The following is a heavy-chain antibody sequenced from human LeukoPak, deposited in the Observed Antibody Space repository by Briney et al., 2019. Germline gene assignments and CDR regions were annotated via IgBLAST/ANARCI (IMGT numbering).Heavy chain of an antibody. CDR3: ARDGLALGYCSGGSCYGKGRDAFDI. V-gene: IGHV1-18*01. CDR1: GYTFTSYG. J-gene: IGHJ3*02. Sequence: ASVKVSCKASGYTFTSYGISWVRQAPGQGLEWMGWISAYNGNTNYAQKLQGRVTMTTDTSTSTAYMELRSLRSDDTAVYYCARDGLALGYCSGGSCYGKGRDAFDIWGQGTMVTVSS. CDR2: ISAYNGNT. D-gene: IGHD2-15*01.